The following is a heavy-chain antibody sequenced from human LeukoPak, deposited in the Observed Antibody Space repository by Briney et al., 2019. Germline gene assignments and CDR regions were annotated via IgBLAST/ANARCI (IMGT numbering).Heavy chain of an antibody. J-gene: IGHJ6*03. CDR1: GGSISSYY. CDR2: IYTSGST. CDR3: ARGRIAAAGTKGDSYYYYMDV. Sequence: SETLSLTCTVSGGSISSYYWSWIRQPAGKGLEWIGRIYTSGSTNYNPSLKSRVTMSVDTSKNQFSLKLSSVTAADTAVYYCARGRIAAAGTKGDSYYYYMDVWGKGTTVTVSS. V-gene: IGHV4-4*07. D-gene: IGHD6-13*01.